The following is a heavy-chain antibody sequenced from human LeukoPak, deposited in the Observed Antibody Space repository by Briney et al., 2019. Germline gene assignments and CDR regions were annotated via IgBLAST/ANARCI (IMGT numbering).Heavy chain of an antibody. J-gene: IGHJ4*02. CDR1: GFTFSDYY. CDR3: ARDQYCSGGSCYVGYFDY. D-gene: IGHD2-15*01. CDR2: ISSSGSTI. Sequence: GGSLRLSCAASGFTFSDYYMSWIRQAPGRGLEWVSYISSSGSTIYYADSVKGRFTISRDNAKNSLYLQMNSLRAEDTAVYYCARDQYCSGGSCYVGYFDYWGQGTLVTVSS. V-gene: IGHV3-11*01.